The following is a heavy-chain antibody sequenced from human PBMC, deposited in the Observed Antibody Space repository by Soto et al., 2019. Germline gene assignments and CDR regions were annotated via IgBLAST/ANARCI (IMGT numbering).Heavy chain of an antibody. J-gene: IGHJ4*02. CDR3: TTGMSGSKNF. V-gene: IGHV3-15*07. D-gene: IGHD6-25*01. Sequence: WGSLRRSCAACGFSFTNAWMNWVRPALGKGLEWVGRIKSKTDGGTADYAAPVKGRFTISRDESKNTLYLQMNSLKPEDTAVYYCTTGMSGSKNFWGQGTLVTVSS. CDR2: IKSKTDGGTA. CDR1: GFSFTNAW.